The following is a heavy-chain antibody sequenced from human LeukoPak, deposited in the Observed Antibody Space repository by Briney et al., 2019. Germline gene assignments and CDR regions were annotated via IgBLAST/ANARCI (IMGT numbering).Heavy chain of an antibody. CDR2: TIPILGIA. Sequence: SVKVSCKASGGTFSSYTISWVRQAPGQGLEWMGWTIPILGIANYAQKFQGRVTITADKSTSTAYMELSSLRSEDTAVYYCARGKMVTRGMDVWGQGTTVTVSS. D-gene: IGHD4-23*01. CDR1: GGTFSSYT. CDR3: ARGKMVTRGMDV. V-gene: IGHV1-69*10. J-gene: IGHJ6*02.